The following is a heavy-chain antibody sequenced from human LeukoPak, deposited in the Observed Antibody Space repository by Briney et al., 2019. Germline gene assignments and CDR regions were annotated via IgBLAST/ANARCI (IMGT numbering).Heavy chain of an antibody. V-gene: IGHV3-30-3*01. CDR3: ARAAPNEYSSSWYNLDY. CDR2: ISYDGSNK. J-gene: IGHJ4*02. Sequence: PGRSLRLSCAASGFTFSSYAMHWVRQAPGKGLEWVAVISYDGSNKYCADSVKGRFTISRDNSKNTLYLQMNSLRAEDTAVYYCARAAPNEYSSSWYNLDYWGQGTLVTVSS. CDR1: GFTFSSYA. D-gene: IGHD6-13*01.